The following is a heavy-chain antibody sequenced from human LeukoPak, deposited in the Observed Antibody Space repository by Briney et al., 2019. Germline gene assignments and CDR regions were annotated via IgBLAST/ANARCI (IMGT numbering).Heavy chain of an antibody. Sequence: AGGSLRLSCAASGFTFRSYERNWVRQAPGKGLEWVSYISSSGSTIYYADSVKGRFTISRDNAKNSLYLQMSSLRAEDTAVYYCARHYCSSTSCLPDYWGQGTLVTVSS. CDR2: ISSSGSTI. V-gene: IGHV3-48*03. J-gene: IGHJ4*02. CDR3: ARHYCSSTSCLPDY. D-gene: IGHD2-2*01. CDR1: GFTFRSYE.